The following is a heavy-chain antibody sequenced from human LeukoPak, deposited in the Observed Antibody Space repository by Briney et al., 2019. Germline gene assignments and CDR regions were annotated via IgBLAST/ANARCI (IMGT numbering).Heavy chain of an antibody. J-gene: IGHJ6*03. V-gene: IGHV3-23*01. CDR3: AKYDNGFFYYYLDV. Sequence: GGSLRLSCAASGFTFSTYGMTWVRQAPGKGLEWVAGISGRGVTTAYAESVEGRFTISRDNSKNTLYVQMDSLRVEDTAVYYCAKYDNGFFYYYLDVWGKGTTVTVSS. CDR2: ISGRGVTT. CDR1: GFTFSTYG. D-gene: IGHD3-22*01.